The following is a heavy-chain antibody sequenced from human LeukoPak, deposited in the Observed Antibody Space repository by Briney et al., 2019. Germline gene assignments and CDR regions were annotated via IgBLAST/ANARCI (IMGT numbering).Heavy chain of an antibody. Sequence: ASVKVSCKASGYTLTSYGISWVRQAPGQGLEWMGWISAYNGNTNYAQKLQGRVTMTTDTSTCTAYMELRSLRSDDTAVYYCARTEQLDPSVDYWGQGTLVTVSS. CDR3: ARTEQLDPSVDY. CDR2: ISAYNGNT. J-gene: IGHJ4*02. V-gene: IGHV1-18*01. D-gene: IGHD6-6*01. CDR1: GYTLTSYG.